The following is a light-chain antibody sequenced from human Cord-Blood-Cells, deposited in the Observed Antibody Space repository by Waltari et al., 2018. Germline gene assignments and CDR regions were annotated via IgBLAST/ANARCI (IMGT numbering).Light chain of an antibody. J-gene: IGKJ1*01. CDR2: WAA. V-gene: IGKV4-1*01. CDR1: PSVLYSSNNKNY. Sequence: DIVMTQSPDSLAVCLGERDTINCKSSPSVLYSSNNKNYLAWYQQKPGQPPKLLIYWAATRESGVPDRFSGSGSGTDFTLTISSLQAEDVAVYYCQQYYSTPPTFGQGTKVEIK. CDR3: QQYYSTPPT.